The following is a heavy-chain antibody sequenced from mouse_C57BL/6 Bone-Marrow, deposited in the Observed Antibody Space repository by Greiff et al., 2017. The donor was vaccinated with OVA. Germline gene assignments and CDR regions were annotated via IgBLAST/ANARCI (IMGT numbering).Heavy chain of an antibody. Sequence: EVQRVESGAELVKPGASVKLSCTASGFNIKDYYMHWLKQRTEQGLEWIGRIDPEDGETKYAPKFQGKATITADTSSNTAYLQLSSLTSEDTAVYYCARCRWFYPGYFDYWGQGTTLTVSS. D-gene: IGHD2-3*01. CDR3: ARCRWFYPGYFDY. V-gene: IGHV14-2*01. CDR2: IDPEDGET. J-gene: IGHJ2*01. CDR1: GFNIKDYY.